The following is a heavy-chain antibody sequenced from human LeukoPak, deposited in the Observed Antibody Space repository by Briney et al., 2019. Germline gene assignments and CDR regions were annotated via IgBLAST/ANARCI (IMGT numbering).Heavy chain of an antibody. D-gene: IGHD3-3*01. CDR1: GFTFSSYW. CDR2: IKQDGSEK. J-gene: IGHJ4*02. V-gene: IGHV3-7*01. CDR3: ATSGSISITIFGVVIEPFDY. Sequence: GGSLRLSCAASGFTFSSYWMSWVRQAPGKGLEWVANIKQDGSEKYYVDSVKGRFTISRDNAKNSLYLQMNSLRAEDTAAYYCATSGSISITIFGVVIEPFDYWGQGTLVTVSS.